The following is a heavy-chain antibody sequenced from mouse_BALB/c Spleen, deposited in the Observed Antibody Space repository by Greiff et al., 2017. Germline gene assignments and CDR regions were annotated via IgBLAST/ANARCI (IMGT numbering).Heavy chain of an antibody. CDR2: IWGDGST. J-gene: IGHJ3*01. CDR3: ARDNYYGSSPWFAY. V-gene: IGHV2-6-7*01. D-gene: IGHD1-1*01. CDR1: GFSLTGYG. Sequence: VMLVESGPGLVAPSQSLSITCTVSGFSLTGYGVNWVRQPPGKGLEWLGMIWGDGSTDYNSALKSRLSISKDNSKSQVFLKMNSLQTDDTARYYCARDNYYGSSPWFAYWGQGTLVTVSA.